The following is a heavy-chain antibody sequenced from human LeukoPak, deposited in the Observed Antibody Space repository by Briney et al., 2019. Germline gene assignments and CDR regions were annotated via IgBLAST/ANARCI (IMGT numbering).Heavy chain of an antibody. J-gene: IGHJ4*02. CDR2: ISYDGSNK. CDR3: ASYYYDSSGYLDY. D-gene: IGHD3-22*01. V-gene: IGHV3-30-3*01. CDR1: GFTFSSYA. Sequence: GGSLRLSCAASGFTFSSYAMHWVRQAPGKVLEWVAVISYDGSNKYYADSVKGRFTISRDNSKNTLYLQMNSLRAEDTAVYYCASYYYDSSGYLDYWGQGTLVTVSS.